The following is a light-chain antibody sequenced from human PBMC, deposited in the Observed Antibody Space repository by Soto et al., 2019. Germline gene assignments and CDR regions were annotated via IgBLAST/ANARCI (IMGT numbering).Light chain of an antibody. CDR3: QQYVASHPIT. Sequence: EIVLTQSPGTLSLSPGQRATLSCRASQSVGTYLAWYQQKPGQPPRLLISVASSRATGIPDRFSGSGSGTEFTLTIRRVEAEDFAVYYCQQYVASHPITFGQGTRLDIK. V-gene: IGKV3-20*01. CDR1: QSVGTY. J-gene: IGKJ5*01. CDR2: VAS.